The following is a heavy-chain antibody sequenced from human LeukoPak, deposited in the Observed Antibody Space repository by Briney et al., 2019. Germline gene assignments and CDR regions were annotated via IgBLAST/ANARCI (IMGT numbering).Heavy chain of an antibody. CDR3: AKVFIRNYYGSTPSDY. V-gene: IGHV3-23*01. CDR2: ISGSGGST. Sequence: GGSLRLSCAASGFTFSSYAMSWVRRAPGKGLEWVSAISGSGGSTYYADSVKGRFAISRDNSKNTLYLQMNSLRAEDTAVYYCAKVFIRNYYGSTPSDYWGQGTLVTVSS. CDR1: GFTFSSYA. D-gene: IGHD3-10*01. J-gene: IGHJ4*02.